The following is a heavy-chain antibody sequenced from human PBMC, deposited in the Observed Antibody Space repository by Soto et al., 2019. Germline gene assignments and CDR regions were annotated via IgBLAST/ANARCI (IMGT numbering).Heavy chain of an antibody. Sequence: GGSLRLSCAASGFTFSSYSMNWVRQAPGKGLEWVSSISSSSSYIYYADSVKGRFTISRDNAKNSLYLQMNSLRAEDTAVYYCARGYGDYDGMDVWGQGTTVTVS. CDR3: ARGYGDYDGMDV. CDR2: ISSSSSYI. J-gene: IGHJ6*02. D-gene: IGHD4-17*01. CDR1: GFTFSSYS. V-gene: IGHV3-21*01.